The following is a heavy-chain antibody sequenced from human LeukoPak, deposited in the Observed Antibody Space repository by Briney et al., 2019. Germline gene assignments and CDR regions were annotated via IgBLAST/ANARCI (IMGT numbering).Heavy chain of an antibody. V-gene: IGHV1-69*05. CDR3: ARDRTTYYYDSSGWRFDY. CDR2: IIPIFGTA. Sequence: SVKVSCKASGGTFSSYAISWVRQAPGQGLEWMGGIIPIFGTANYAQKFQGRVTITTDESTSTAYMELSSLRSEDTAVYYCARDRTTYYYDSSGWRFDYWGQGTLVTVAS. D-gene: IGHD3-22*01. CDR1: GGTFSSYA. J-gene: IGHJ4*02.